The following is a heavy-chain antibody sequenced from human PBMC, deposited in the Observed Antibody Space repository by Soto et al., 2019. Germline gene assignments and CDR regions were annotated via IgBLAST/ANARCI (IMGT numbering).Heavy chain of an antibody. D-gene: IGHD6-13*01. CDR3: ARGSYSSSYFLDY. Sequence: SETLSLTCTVSGGSISSYYWSWIRQPPGKGLEWIGYIYYSGSTNYNPSLKSRVTISVDTSKNQFSLKLSSVTAADTAVYYCARGSYSSSYFLDYWGQGALVTVSS. V-gene: IGHV4-59*01. J-gene: IGHJ4*02. CDR2: IYYSGST. CDR1: GGSISSYY.